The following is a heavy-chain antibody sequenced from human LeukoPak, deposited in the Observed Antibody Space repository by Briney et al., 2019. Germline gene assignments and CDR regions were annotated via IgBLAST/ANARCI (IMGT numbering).Heavy chain of an antibody. CDR3: ARVPRYSGNDWPHTFDF. J-gene: IGHJ4*02. CDR2: INPNSGGT. D-gene: IGHD5-12*01. CDR1: GYTFTGYY. V-gene: IGHV1-2*02. Sequence: ASVKVSCKASGYTFTGYYMHWVRQAPGQGLEWMGWINPNSGGTNYAQKFQGRVTMTRDTSISTAYMELSRLRSDDTAVYYCARVPRYSGNDWPHTFDFWGQGTLVTVSS.